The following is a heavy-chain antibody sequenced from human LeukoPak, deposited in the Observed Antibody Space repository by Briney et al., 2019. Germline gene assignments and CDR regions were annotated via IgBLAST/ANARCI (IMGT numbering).Heavy chain of an antibody. CDR3: ARDLENRSPIIAAAGYYYYGMDV. Sequence: GGSLRLSCAASGFSFGSHTMNWVRQAPGKGLEWVSSIVFSGSDKYYADSVKGRFTISRDNAQKSLFLQMNSLRADDTAVYYCARDLENRSPIIAAAGYYYYGMDVWGQGTTVTVSS. J-gene: IGHJ6*02. CDR2: IVFSGSDK. D-gene: IGHD6-13*01. CDR1: GFSFGSHT. V-gene: IGHV3-21*01.